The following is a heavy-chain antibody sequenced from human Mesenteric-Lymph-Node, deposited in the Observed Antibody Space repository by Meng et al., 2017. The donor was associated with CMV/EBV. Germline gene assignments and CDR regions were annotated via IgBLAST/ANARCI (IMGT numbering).Heavy chain of an antibody. V-gene: IGHV3-7*01. CDR3: ARDALIWIFGVVTRGAFDI. CDR2: IKQDGSEK. J-gene: IGHJ3*02. Sequence: GESLKISCTASGFTFSSYEMNWVRQAPGKGLEWVANIKQDGSEKYYVDSVKGRFTISRDNAKNSLYLQMNSLRAEDTAVYYCARDALIWIFGVVTRGAFDIWGQGTMVTVSS. D-gene: IGHD3-3*01. CDR1: GFTFSSYE.